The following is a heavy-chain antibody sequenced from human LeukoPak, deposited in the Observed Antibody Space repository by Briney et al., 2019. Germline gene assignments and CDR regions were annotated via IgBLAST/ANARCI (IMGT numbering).Heavy chain of an antibody. V-gene: IGHV1-2*02. CDR1: GYTFTGYY. Sequence: GASVKVSCKASGYTFTGYYMHWVRQAPGQGLEWMGWINPNSGGTNYAQKFQGRVTMTRDTSISTAYMELSRLRSDDTAVYYCAREVGVVPYWFDPWGQGTLVTVSS. J-gene: IGHJ5*02. CDR2: INPNSGGT. CDR3: AREVGVVPYWFDP. D-gene: IGHD2-2*01.